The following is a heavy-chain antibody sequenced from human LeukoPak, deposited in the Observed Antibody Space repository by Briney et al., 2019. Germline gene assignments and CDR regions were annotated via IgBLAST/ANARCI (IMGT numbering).Heavy chain of an antibody. CDR2: ISSSGSTI. CDR1: GFTFSDYY. D-gene: IGHD6-13*01. CDR3: ARAGSSSWYGYYYYYYMDV. V-gene: IGHV3-11*01. Sequence: GGSLRLSCAASGFTFSDYYMSWIRQAPGKGLEGVSYISSSGSTIYYADSVKGRFTISRDNAKNSLYLQMNSLRAEDTAVYYCARAGSSSWYGYYYYYYMDVWGKGTTVTVSS. J-gene: IGHJ6*03.